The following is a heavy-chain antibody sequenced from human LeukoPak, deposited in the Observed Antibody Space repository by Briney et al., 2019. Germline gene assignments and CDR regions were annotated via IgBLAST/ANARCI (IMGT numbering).Heavy chain of an antibody. CDR1: GGSISSGSYS. CDR2: IYHSGST. J-gene: IGHJ4*02. CDR3: ARARYYYDSSGPYFDY. V-gene: IGHV4-30-2*01. D-gene: IGHD3-22*01. Sequence: SETLSLTCTVSGGSISSGSYSWSWIRQPPGKGLEWIGYIYHSGSTYYNPSLKSRVTISVDRSKNQFSLKLSSVTAADTAVYYCARARYYYDSSGPYFDYWGQGTLVTVSS.